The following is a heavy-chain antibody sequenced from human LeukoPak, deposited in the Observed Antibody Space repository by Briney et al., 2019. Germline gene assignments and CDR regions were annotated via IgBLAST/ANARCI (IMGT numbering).Heavy chain of an antibody. D-gene: IGHD3-16*01. Sequence: ASVKVSCKVSGYTLTELSMHWVRQAPGKGLEWMGGFDPEDGETTYAQKFQGRVTMTEDTSTDTAYMELSSLRSEDTAVYYCATGEPARGGIAFDIWGQGTMVTVSS. CDR1: GYTLTELS. CDR2: FDPEDGET. J-gene: IGHJ3*02. CDR3: ATGEPARGGIAFDI. V-gene: IGHV1-24*01.